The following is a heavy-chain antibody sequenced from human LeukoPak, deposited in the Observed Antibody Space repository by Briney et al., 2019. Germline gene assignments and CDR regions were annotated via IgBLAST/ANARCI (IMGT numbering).Heavy chain of an antibody. Sequence: PSETLSLTCSVSGVSINSDTYYWSWIRQPAGKGLEWIVRIYSSGSTNYNPSLKSRVTISVDTSKNQFSLKMRSVTTADTAVYFCARAKQTGAGYTVTTLFDYWGQGNLVTVSS. V-gene: IGHV4-61*02. D-gene: IGHD4-11*01. J-gene: IGHJ4*02. CDR3: ARAKQTGAGYTVTTLFDY. CDR1: GVSINSDTYY. CDR2: IYSSGST.